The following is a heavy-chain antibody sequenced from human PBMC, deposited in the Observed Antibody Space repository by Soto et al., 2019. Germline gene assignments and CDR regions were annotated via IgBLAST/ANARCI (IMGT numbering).Heavy chain of an antibody. V-gene: IGHV4-34*01. CDR1: GGSFSGYY. CDR2: INHSGST. Sequence: SETLSLTCAVYGGSFSGYYWSWIRQPPGKGLEWIGEINHSGSTNYNPSLKSRVTISVDTSKNQFSLKLSSVTAADTAVYYCARAYYDYIWGYYRRHGAFDIWGQGTMVTVSS. J-gene: IGHJ3*02. D-gene: IGHD3-16*02. CDR3: ARAYYDYIWGYYRRHGAFDI.